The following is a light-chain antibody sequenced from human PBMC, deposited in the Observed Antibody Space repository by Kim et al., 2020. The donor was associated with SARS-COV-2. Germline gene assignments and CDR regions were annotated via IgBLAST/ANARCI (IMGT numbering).Light chain of an antibody. V-gene: IGLV3-19*01. CDR1: SLRSYY. J-gene: IGLJ3*02. Sequence: LGQTVRITCQGDSLRSYYASWYQQKPGQAPVLVIYGKNNRPSGIPDRFSGSSSGNTASLTITVAQAEDEADYYCNSRDSSGNHWVFGGGTQLTVL. CDR3: NSRDSSGNHWV. CDR2: GKN.